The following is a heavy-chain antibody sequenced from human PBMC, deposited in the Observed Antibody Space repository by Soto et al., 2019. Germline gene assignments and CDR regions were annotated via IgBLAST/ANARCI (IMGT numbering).Heavy chain of an antibody. V-gene: IGHV1-18*01. CDR1: GYTFSNYG. Sequence: QVHLVQSGGEVKKPGASVKISCQTSGYTFSNYGITWVRQAPGQGLAWVGWVNGDSGNTNYAQNMDGRVTMTTDASTATADMELRNLRSDDTATYYCARGTGLNDGSDLWGQGTVVSVSS. CDR3: ARGTGLNDGSDL. J-gene: IGHJ3*01. CDR2: VNGDSGNT.